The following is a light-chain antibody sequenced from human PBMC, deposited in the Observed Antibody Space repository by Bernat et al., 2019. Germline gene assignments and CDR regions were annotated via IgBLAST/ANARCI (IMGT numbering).Light chain of an antibody. Sequence: QSALTQPPSASGSPGQSVTISCTGTSSDVGGYNYVSWYQQHPGKAPKLMISEVSKRPSGVPDRFSGSKSGSTASLTVSGLQAEDEADYYCSSYAGSSKGVFGGGTKLTVL. CDR2: EVS. V-gene: IGLV2-8*01. CDR3: SSYAGSSKGV. CDR1: SSDVGGYNY. J-gene: IGLJ2*01.